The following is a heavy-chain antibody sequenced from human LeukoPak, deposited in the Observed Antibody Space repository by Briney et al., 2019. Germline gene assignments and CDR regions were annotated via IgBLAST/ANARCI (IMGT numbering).Heavy chain of an antibody. D-gene: IGHD3-22*01. CDR1: VGTFSSYA. V-gene: IGHV1-69*13. CDR2: IIPIFGTT. Sequence: SVKVSCKPSVGTFSSYASSWVRQAPGQGLDWMGGIIPIFGTTNYAQKLQGRVTITADESTSTADMEMSKLRAEDTAVYYCASRTYTYDSSGYCRRNYYFDYWGRGTLVTVSS. J-gene: IGHJ4*02. CDR3: ASRTYTYDSSGYCRRNYYFDY.